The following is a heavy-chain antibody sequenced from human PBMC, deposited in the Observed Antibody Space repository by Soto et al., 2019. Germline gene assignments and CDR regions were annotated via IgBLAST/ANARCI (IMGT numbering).Heavy chain of an antibody. V-gene: IGHV4-39*01. CDR2: IYYSGST. D-gene: IGHD6-13*01. CDR3: ARGVNLIAAAGTHRSWFDP. J-gene: IGHJ5*02. CDR1: GGSISSSSYY. Sequence: SSETLSLTCTVSGGSISSSSYYWGWIRQPPGKGLEWIGSIYYSGSTYYNPSLKSRVTISVDTSKNQFSLKLSSVTAADTAVYYCARGVNLIAAAGTHRSWFDPWGQGTLVTVSS.